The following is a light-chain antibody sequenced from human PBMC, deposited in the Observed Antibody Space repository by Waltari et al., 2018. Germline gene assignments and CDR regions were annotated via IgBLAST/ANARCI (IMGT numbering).Light chain of an antibody. CDR2: SNT. CDR1: NSNIGSNV. Sequence: QSALTQPPSVSGTPGQTVTIFCSGGNSNIGSNVVNWYQQVPGTAPKLLIYSNTYRPSGVPDRFSGSKSGTSASLAISGLQSDDEGDYYCGTWDDRLTGVVFGGGTQVTVL. V-gene: IGLV1-44*01. CDR3: GTWDDRLTGVV. J-gene: IGLJ2*01.